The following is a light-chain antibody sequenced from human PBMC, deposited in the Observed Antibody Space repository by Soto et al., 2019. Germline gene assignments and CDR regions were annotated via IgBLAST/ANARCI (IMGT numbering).Light chain of an antibody. CDR1: QDMSNY. CDR2: DAS. J-gene: IGKJ3*01. CDR3: QQYDNLAFT. Sequence: DIQMTQSPSSLSASVGDRVTITCQASQDMSNYLNWYQQKPGKAPKLLIYDASNVDTGVPSRFSGSGSETDFTFTISSLQPEDIATYYCQQYDNLAFTFGPGTKVDIK. V-gene: IGKV1-33*01.